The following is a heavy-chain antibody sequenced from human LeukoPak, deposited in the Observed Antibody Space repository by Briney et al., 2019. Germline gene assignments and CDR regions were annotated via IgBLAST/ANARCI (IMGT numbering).Heavy chain of an antibody. D-gene: IGHD3-10*01. CDR1: GFTFSSYG. J-gene: IGHJ4*02. Sequence: GGSLRLSCAASGFTFSSYGMHWVRQAPGKGLEWVAVISYDGSNKYYADSVKGRFTISRDNSKNTLYLQMNSLRAEDTAVYYCAKDRSEVLWFGELSFPADYWGQGTLVTVS. CDR2: ISYDGSNK. CDR3: AKDRSEVLWFGELSFPADY. V-gene: IGHV3-30*18.